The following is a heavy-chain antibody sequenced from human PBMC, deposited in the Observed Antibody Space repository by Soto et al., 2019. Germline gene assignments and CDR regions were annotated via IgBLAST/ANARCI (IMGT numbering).Heavy chain of an antibody. D-gene: IGHD1-1*01. CDR3: AREPATAKPEGVDF. J-gene: IGHJ4*02. CDR1: GYTFTGYY. Sequence: ASVKVSCKASGYTFTGYYIHWVRQAPGQGLEWMGWVNPNSGGTNYAPKFQGGVTMTRDTSITTAYMELSRLRSGDTAVYYCAREPATAKPEGVDFWGQGTLVTVSS. CDR2: VNPNSGGT. V-gene: IGHV1-2*02.